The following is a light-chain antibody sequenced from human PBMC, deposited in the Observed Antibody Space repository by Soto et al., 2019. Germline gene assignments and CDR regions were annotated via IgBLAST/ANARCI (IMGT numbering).Light chain of an antibody. V-gene: IGLV2-8*01. CDR3: SSYAGSNNPFL. CDR1: SSDVGGYNY. CDR2: EVS. J-gene: IGLJ1*01. Sequence: QSVLTQPPSASGSSGQSVTISCTGTSSDVGGYNYVSWYQQHPGKAPKLMIYEVSKRPSGVPDRFSGSKSGNTASLTVSGLQAEDEADYYCSSYAGSNNPFLFGTGTKVTVL.